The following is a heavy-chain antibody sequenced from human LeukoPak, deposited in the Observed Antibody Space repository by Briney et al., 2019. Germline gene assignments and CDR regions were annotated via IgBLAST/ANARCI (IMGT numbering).Heavy chain of an antibody. Sequence: GGSLRLSCAASGFTFSDYYMSWIRQAPGKGLEWVSYISSSGSTIYYADSVKGRFTISRDNAKNSLYLQMNSLRTEDTAVYYCARRAGAYSHPYDYWGQGTLVTVSS. CDR3: ARRAGAYSHPYDY. J-gene: IGHJ4*02. CDR1: GFTFSDYY. CDR2: ISSSGSTI. V-gene: IGHV3-11*01. D-gene: IGHD4/OR15-4a*01.